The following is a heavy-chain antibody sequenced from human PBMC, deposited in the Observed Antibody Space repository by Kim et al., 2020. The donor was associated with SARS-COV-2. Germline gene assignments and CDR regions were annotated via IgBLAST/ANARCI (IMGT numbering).Heavy chain of an antibody. D-gene: IGHD7-27*01. Sequence: GGSLRLSCAASGFTFSGSAMHWVRQASGKGLEWVGRIRSKANSYATAYAASVKGRFTISRDDSKNTAYLQMNSLKTEDTAVYYCTGGERANWGLVDYWGQGTLVTVSS. V-gene: IGHV3-73*01. CDR1: GFTFSGSA. CDR3: TGGERANWGLVDY. J-gene: IGHJ4*02. CDR2: IRSKANSYAT.